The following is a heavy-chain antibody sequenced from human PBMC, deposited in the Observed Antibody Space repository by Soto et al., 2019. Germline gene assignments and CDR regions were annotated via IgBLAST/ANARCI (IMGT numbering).Heavy chain of an antibody. J-gene: IGHJ4*02. V-gene: IGHV3-21*01. D-gene: IGHD6-19*01. CDR2: ISSSSSYI. CDR3: ARFGSVAGTSFDY. CDR1: GFTFSSYS. Sequence: ESGGGLVKPGGSLRLSCAASGFTFSSYSMNWVRQAPGKGLEWVSSISSSSSYIYYADSVKGRFTISRDNAKNSLYLQMNSLRAEDTAVYYCARFGSVAGTSFDYWGQGTLVTVSS.